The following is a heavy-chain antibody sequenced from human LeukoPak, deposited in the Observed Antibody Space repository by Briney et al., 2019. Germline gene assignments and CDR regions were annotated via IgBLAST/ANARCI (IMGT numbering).Heavy chain of an antibody. Sequence: GGSLRLSCAASGFTFSSYWMSWVRQAPGKGLEWVANIKQDGSEKYYVDSMKGRFTISRDNAKNSLYLQMNSLRAEDTAVYYCARQYCSGGSCLTYFDYWGQGTLVTVSS. CDR3: ARQYCSGGSCLTYFDY. CDR2: IKQDGSEK. J-gene: IGHJ4*02. CDR1: GFTFSSYW. D-gene: IGHD2-15*01. V-gene: IGHV3-7*01.